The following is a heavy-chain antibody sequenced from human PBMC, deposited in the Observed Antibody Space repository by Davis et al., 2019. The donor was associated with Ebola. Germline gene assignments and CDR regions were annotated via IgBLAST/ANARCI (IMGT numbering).Heavy chain of an antibody. D-gene: IGHD3-16*02. Sequence: GASLKLSCTGSGYRFTSYWIGWVRQMPVKGLEWMGIIYPGDSDTRYSPSFQGQVTISPDKSISTAYLQWSSLKASDTAMHYCARLGLRLGELSPPPNWGQGTLVTVSS. V-gene: IGHV5-51*01. J-gene: IGHJ4*02. CDR3: ARLGLRLGELSPPPN. CDR1: GYRFTSYW. CDR2: IYPGDSDT.